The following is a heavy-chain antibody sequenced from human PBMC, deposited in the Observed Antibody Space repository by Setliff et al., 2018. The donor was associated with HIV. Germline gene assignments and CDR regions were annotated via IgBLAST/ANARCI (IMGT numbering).Heavy chain of an antibody. J-gene: IGHJ6*02. CDR2: INLVTGKT. V-gene: IGHV1-3*01. Sequence: ASVKVSCKTSGNTFARQSHDLHWVRQVPGQGLEWMGWINLVTGKTAYLQKFQGRVTITRDTSASTAYMEMSSLRSEDTAVYYCASPSFGDVDYYYGMDVWGQGTTVTVSS. CDR1: GNTFARQSHD. CDR3: ASPSFGDVDYYYGMDV. D-gene: IGHD3-10*01.